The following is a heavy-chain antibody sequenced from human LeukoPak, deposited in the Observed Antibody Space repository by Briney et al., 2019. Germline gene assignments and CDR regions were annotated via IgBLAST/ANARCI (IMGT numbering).Heavy chain of an antibody. CDR1: GFTFSSYA. J-gene: IGHJ4*02. D-gene: IGHD1/OR15-1a*01. Sequence: QPGGSLRLSCAASGFTFSSYAMNWVRQAPGKGLDWVSAISGTGGSTFYPASVRGRFTISRDNSKNTLYLQMGSLRAEDMAVYYCARALYNWNSPSDYWGQGTLVTVSS. CDR2: ISGTGGST. V-gene: IGHV3-23*01. CDR3: ARALYNWNSPSDY.